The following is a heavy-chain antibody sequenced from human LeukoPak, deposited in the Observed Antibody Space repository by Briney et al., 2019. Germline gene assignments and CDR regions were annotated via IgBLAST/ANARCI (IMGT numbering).Heavy chain of an antibody. CDR3: ARQFASGAYFT. CDR1: GLSIARNSDY. D-gene: IGHD3-10*01. V-gene: IGHV4-39*01. J-gene: IGHJ1*01. CDR2: IYYSGNT. Sequence: SETLSLTCSVSGLSIARNSDYWAWIRQSPGTGLEGLATIYYSGNTFYNPSLKSRLTISIDTSKDQFSLKLTSVTVADTAVYFCARQFASGAYFTWGQGNLVTVSS.